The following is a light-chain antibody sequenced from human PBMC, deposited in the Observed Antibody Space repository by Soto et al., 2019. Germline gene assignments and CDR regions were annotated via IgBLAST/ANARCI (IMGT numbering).Light chain of an antibody. V-gene: IGKV3-20*01. J-gene: IGKJ3*01. CDR1: QTISSSY. CDR3: QQFGGSPLFT. Sequence: EIVLTQSPGPLSLSPGERATLSCRASQTISSSYLAWYQQKPGQAPRLLIYAASTRATGIPDRFSGSGSGTDFTLTINRLEPEDFAVYFCQQFGGSPLFTFGPGTKVDIK. CDR2: AAS.